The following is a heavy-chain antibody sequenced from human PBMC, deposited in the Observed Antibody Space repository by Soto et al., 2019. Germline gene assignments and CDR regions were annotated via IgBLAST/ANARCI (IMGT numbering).Heavy chain of an antibody. V-gene: IGHV3-30-3*01. J-gene: IGHJ4*02. CDR2: ISYDGSNK. Sequence: QVQLVESGGGVVQPGRSLRLSCAASGFTFSSYAMHWVRQAPGKGLEWVAVISYDGSNKYYADSVKGRFTISRDNSKNTLDLQRNSLRAEDTAVYYCARGRDFWSGYYQGSDYWGQGTLVAVSS. CDR1: GFTFSSYA. D-gene: IGHD3-3*01. CDR3: ARGRDFWSGYYQGSDY.